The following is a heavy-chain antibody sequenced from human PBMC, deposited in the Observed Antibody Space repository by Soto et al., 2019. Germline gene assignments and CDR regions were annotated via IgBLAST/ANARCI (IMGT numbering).Heavy chain of an antibody. D-gene: IGHD6-13*01. CDR1: GFTFSSHA. CDR3: AKVSSSWYAGFFDL. CDR2: LSGSGGSI. V-gene: IGHV3-23*01. J-gene: IGHJ4*02. Sequence: PGGSLRLSCTASGFTFSSHAMTWVRQAPGKGLEWVSGLSGSGGSIYYADSVKGRFTISRDNSMNTLYLQMKTLRAEDTAVYYCAKVSSSWYAGFFDLWGQGTPVTSPQ.